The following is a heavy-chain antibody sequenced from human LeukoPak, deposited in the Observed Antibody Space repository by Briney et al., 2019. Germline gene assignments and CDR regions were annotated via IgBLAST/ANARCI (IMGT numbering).Heavy chain of an antibody. CDR3: AREVEYYYGSGTLLYFDY. J-gene: IGHJ4*02. CDR1: GGSISSSSYY. D-gene: IGHD3-10*01. Sequence: SETLSLTCTVSGGSISSSSYYWGWIRQPPGKGLEWIGSIYYSGSTYYNPSLKSRVTISVDTSKNQFSLKLSSVTAADTAVYYCAREVEYYYGSGTLLYFDYWGQGTLVTVSS. CDR2: IYYSGST. V-gene: IGHV4-39*07.